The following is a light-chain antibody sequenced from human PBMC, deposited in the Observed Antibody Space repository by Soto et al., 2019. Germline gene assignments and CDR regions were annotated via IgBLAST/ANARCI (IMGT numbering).Light chain of an antibody. V-gene: IGLV7-43*01. CDR2: STD. CDR3: LLYDGGAVI. Sequence: QAVVTQEPSLTVSPGGTVTLTCASSTGAVTSGHYTNWLQQKPGQAPRALIYSTDTKRSWTPARFSGSLLGGKAALTLSGAQPEDEADYYCLLYDGGAVIFGGGTKLTVL. J-gene: IGLJ2*01. CDR1: TGAVTSGHY.